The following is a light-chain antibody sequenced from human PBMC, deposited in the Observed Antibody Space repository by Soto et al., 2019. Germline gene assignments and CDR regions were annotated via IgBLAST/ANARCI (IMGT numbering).Light chain of an antibody. CDR2: KAI. V-gene: IGKV1-5*03. CDR1: QSISTW. CDR3: QKYDNVPLT. J-gene: IGKJ4*01. Sequence: DIQMTQSPSTLSASVGDRVTITCWASQSISTWLAWYQQKPGKAPKLLIYKAINLQSGVPSRFSGSGSGTDFTLTISSLQPEDVATYYCQKYDNVPLTFGGGTKVEI.